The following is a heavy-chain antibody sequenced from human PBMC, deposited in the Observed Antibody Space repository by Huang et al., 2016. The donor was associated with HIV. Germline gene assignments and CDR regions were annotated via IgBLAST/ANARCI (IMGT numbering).Heavy chain of an antibody. V-gene: IGHV4-39*01. CDR2: LYYSGRT. CDR3: ARHFSYYDSSGYTPWDAFDI. Sequence: QLQLQGSGPGLVKPSETLSLTCTVSGGSITSSSYYWGWIRQPPGKGLVWVGSLYYSGRTDNNPSLKSGVTVSVDTSKNQFSLKLSSVTAADTAVYYCARHFSYYDSSGYTPWDAFDIWGQGTMVTVSS. D-gene: IGHD3-22*01. J-gene: IGHJ3*02. CDR1: GGSITSSSYY.